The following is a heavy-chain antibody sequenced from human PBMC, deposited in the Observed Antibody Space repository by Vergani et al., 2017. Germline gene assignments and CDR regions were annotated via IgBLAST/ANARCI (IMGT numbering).Heavy chain of an antibody. D-gene: IGHD2-2*01. J-gene: IGHJ6*02. CDR1: GYSFTSYW. Sequence: EVQLVQSGAEVKKPGESLKISCKGSGYSFTSYWIGWVRQMPGKGLEWMGIIYPGDSDTRYSPSFQGQVTISADKSISTAYLQWSSLKASDTAMYYCARQGGYCSSTSCYESYYYGMDVRGQGTTVTVSS. CDR3: ARQGGYCSSTSCYESYYYGMDV. CDR2: IYPGDSDT. V-gene: IGHV5-51*01.